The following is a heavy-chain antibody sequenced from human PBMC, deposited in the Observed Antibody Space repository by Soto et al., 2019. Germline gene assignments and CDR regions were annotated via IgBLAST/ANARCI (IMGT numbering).Heavy chain of an antibody. J-gene: IGHJ4*02. D-gene: IGHD3-9*01. CDR2: ISGSGGST. CDR1: GFTFSSYA. Sequence: SLRLSCAASGFTFSSYAMSWVRQAPGKGLEWVSAISGSGGSTYYADSVKGRFTISRDNSKNTLYLQMNSLRAEDTAVYYCAKDHYDIYIFDYWGQGTLVTVSS. V-gene: IGHV3-23*01. CDR3: AKDHYDIYIFDY.